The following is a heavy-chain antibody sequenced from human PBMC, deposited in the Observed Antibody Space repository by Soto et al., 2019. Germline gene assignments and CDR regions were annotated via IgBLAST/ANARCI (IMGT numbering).Heavy chain of an antibody. D-gene: IGHD3-22*01. J-gene: IGHJ4*02. CDR2: ISGSGGST. Sequence: EVQLLESGGDLVQPGGSLRLSCAASGFTFSSYAMSWVRQAQGKGLEWVSTISGSGGSTYYADSVKGRFTISRDNSKNTLYLQMNSLRAEVTAVYYCAKAQEDYYDSSGYDDYWGQGTLVTVSS. CDR3: AKAQEDYYDSSGYDDY. V-gene: IGHV3-23*01. CDR1: GFTFSSYA.